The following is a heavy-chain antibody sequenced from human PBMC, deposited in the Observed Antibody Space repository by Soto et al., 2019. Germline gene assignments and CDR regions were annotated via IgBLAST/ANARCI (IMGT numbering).Heavy chain of an antibody. Sequence: EVQLVESGGGLVQPGGSLRVSCEASGFTSGNYWMIWGRQAPGKGLEWVASISQDGSEKSCVESVKGRFTISRDNAKNSLFLQMNSLRVEDSAVYYCARSVNRAFDIWGQGTMVTVSS. V-gene: IGHV3-7*01. CDR2: ISQDGSEK. CDR3: ARSVNRAFDI. J-gene: IGHJ3*02. CDR1: GFTSGNYW.